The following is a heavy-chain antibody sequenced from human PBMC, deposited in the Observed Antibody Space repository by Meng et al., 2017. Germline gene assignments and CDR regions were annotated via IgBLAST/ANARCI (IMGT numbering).Heavy chain of an antibody. CDR1: GGSISSGGYY. V-gene: IGHV4-31*03. CDR2: IYYSGST. CDR3: ARAYYDSSGSKPLDWYFDL. Sequence: VQLQESGPGLVKPSQTLSLTCTVSGGSISSGGYYWSWIRQHPGKGLEWIGYIYYSGSTYYNPSLKSRVTISVDTSKNQFSLKLSSVTATDTAVYYCARAYYDSSGSKPLDWYFDLWGRGTLVTVSS. J-gene: IGHJ2*01. D-gene: IGHD3-22*01.